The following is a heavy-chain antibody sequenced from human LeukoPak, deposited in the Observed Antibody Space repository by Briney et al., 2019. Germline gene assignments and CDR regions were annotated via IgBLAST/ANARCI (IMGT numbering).Heavy chain of an antibody. J-gene: IGHJ4*02. D-gene: IGHD5-24*01. Sequence: ASETLSLTRTVSGGSISNSSYYWGWIRQPPGKGLEWIGSMYYSGSTYYNPSLKSRATISVDTSKNQFSLKLSSVTAADTAVYYCARHGRMGTINPSYWGQGTLVTVSS. CDR3: ARHGRMGTINPSY. V-gene: IGHV4-39*01. CDR1: GGSISNSSYY. CDR2: MYYSGST.